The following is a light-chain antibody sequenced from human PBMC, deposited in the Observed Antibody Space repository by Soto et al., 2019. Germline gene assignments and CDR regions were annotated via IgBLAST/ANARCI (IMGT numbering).Light chain of an antibody. Sequence: EIVLTQSPATLSLSPGERATLSCRASQSVSSYLAWYQQKPGQAPRLLMYDAFNRATGIPARFSGSGSGTDFTLTISSLEPEDFAVYYCQQRSNWPFTFGKGTRLEIK. CDR3: QQRSNWPFT. CDR1: QSVSSY. CDR2: DAF. V-gene: IGKV3-11*01. J-gene: IGKJ5*01.